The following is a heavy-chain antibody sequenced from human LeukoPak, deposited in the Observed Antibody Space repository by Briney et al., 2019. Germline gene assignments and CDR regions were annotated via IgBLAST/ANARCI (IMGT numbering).Heavy chain of an antibody. V-gene: IGHV3-23*01. D-gene: IGHD3-3*01. CDR2: ISGSGGST. CDR3: AKDHPYYDFWSGYSDY. J-gene: IGHJ4*02. CDR1: GYTFGDYG. Sequence: GGSLRLSCAASGYTFGDYGMSWVRQVPGKGLEWVSAISGSGGSTYYADSVKGRFTISRDNSKNTLYLQMNSLRAEDTAVYYCAKDHPYYDFWSGYSDYWGQGTLVTVSS.